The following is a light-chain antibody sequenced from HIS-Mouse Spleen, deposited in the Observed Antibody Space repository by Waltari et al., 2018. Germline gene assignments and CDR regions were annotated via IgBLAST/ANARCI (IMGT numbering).Light chain of an antibody. CDR2: AAS. V-gene: IGKV1-9*01. J-gene: IGKJ1*01. CDR1: QGISSY. Sequence: DIQLTQSPSFLSASVGDRVTITCRDSQGISSYLAWYQQKPGKAPKLLIYAASTLQSWVPSRFSGSGSGTEFTLTISSLQPEDFATYYCQQLNSYPPTFGQGTKVEIK. CDR3: QQLNSYPPT.